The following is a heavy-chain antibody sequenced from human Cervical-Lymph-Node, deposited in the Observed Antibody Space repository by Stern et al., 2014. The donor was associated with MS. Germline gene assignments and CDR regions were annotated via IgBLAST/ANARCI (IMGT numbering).Heavy chain of an antibody. CDR3: VRSLAGVFDY. CDR2: LDWDDEK. CDR1: GFSLNTQGMR. V-gene: IGHV2-70*04. Sequence: QVTLKESGPALVKPTQTLTLTCSFSGFSLNTQGMRVTWIRQPPGKALEWLGGLDWDDEKVYRTPLKTRLTISKDTSKNQVVLTMTNMDPEDTATYYCVRSLAGVFDYWGQGTLVTVSS. J-gene: IGHJ4*02.